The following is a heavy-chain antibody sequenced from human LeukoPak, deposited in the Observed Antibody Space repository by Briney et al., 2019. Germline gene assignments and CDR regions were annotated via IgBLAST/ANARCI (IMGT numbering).Heavy chain of an antibody. J-gene: IGHJ3*02. CDR2: ISSSGSTI. V-gene: IGHV3-11*04. CDR1: GFTFSDYY. D-gene: IGHD5-18*01. Sequence: PGGSLRLSCAASGFTFSDYYMSWIRQAPGKGLEWVSYISSSGSTIYYADSVKGRFTISRDNAKNSLYLQMNSLRAEDTAVYYCARPNTAMDFDAFDIWGQGTMVTVSS. CDR3: ARPNTAMDFDAFDI.